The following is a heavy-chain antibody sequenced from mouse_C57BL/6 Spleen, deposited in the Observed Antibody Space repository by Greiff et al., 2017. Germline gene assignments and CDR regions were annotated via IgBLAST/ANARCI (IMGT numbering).Heavy chain of an antibody. CDR3: ASSLDYGSSPWYFDV. D-gene: IGHD1-1*01. CDR1: GYSITSDY. CDR2: ISYSGST. V-gene: IGHV3-8*01. J-gene: IGHJ1*03. Sequence: DVKLVESGPGLAKPSQTLSLTCSVTGYSITSDYWNWIRKFPGNKLEYMGYISYSGSTYYNPSLKSRISITRDTSKNQYYLQLNSVTTEDTATYYCASSLDYGSSPWYFDVWGTGTTVTVSS.